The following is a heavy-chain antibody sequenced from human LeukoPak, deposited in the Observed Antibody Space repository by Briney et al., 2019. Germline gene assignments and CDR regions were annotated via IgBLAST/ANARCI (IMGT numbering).Heavy chain of an antibody. CDR3: ARDLGSSPGFDY. V-gene: IGHV4-4*07. CDR1: GGSINNYY. J-gene: IGHJ4*02. Sequence: PSETLSLTCTVSGGSINNYYWNWIRQPAGKGLGWIGRIYTSGSTNYNPSLKSRVTMSVDTSKNQFSLKVSFVTAADTAVYYCARDLGSSPGFDYWGQGTLVTVSS. D-gene: IGHD6-6*01. CDR2: IYTSGST.